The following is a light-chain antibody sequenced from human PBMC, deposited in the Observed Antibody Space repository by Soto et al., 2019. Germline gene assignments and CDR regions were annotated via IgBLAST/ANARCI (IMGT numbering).Light chain of an antibody. CDR3: QHYDDSPPWT. CDR1: QSVSSSY. V-gene: IGKV3-20*01. CDR2: SAS. J-gene: IGKJ1*01. Sequence: EIVLTQSPGTLSLSPGERATLSCRASQSVSSSYLAWYQQKPGQAPRLLIYSASSRATGIPDRFSGSGSGTDFALTISRLEPEDFAVYYCQHYDDSPPWTFGQGTKVDIK.